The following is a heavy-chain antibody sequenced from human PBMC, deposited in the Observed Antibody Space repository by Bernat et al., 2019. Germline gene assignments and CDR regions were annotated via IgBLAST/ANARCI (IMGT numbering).Heavy chain of an antibody. CDR2: IKEDGSDK. Sequence: EVQLVESGGGSVQPGGSLRLSCSASGFTFRGYWMTWVRQAPGKGLECVANIKEDGSDKYYVDSVKGRFTISRDNAQNSLYLQMNSLRVEDTAVYYCARRRGSASLDSWGQGTLITVSS. V-gene: IGHV3-7*03. D-gene: IGHD6-19*01. CDR1: GFTFRGYW. J-gene: IGHJ4*02. CDR3: ARRRGSASLDS.